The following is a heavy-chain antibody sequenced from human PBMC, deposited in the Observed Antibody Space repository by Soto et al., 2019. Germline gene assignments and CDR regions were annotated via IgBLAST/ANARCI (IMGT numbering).Heavy chain of an antibody. CDR1: GFSLSTSGVG. Sequence: SGPTLVNPTQTLTLTCTFSGFSLSTSGVGVGWIRQPPGKALEWLALIYWDDDKRYSPSLKSRLTITKDTSKNQVVLTMTNMDPVDTATYYCAHRQAARPEVWGNYFDYWGQGTLVTVSS. V-gene: IGHV2-5*02. CDR3: AHRQAARPEVWGNYFDY. D-gene: IGHD6-6*01. CDR2: IYWDDDK. J-gene: IGHJ4*02.